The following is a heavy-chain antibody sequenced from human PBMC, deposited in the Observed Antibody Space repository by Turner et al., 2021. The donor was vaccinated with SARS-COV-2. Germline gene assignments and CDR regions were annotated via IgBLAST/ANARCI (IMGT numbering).Heavy chain of an antibody. J-gene: IGHJ3*01. Sequence: EVQLVESGGGLVKPGGSLRLSCAASGFTFSTYSMNWARQAQGKGLGGVSSISGRSSDKYDETSGKGQLTISRNKAKNSWYLKMNSLRARDTAVYNCAGDKTNFHFAPFREADDAFDFWGQGTMVTVSS. CDR2: ISGRSSDK. V-gene: IGHV3-21*01. D-gene: IGHD3-3*02. CDR3: AGDKTNFHFAPFREADDAFDF. CDR1: GFTFSTYS.